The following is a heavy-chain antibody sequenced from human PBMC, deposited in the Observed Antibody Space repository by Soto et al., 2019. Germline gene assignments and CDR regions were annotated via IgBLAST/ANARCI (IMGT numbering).Heavy chain of an antibody. D-gene: IGHD1-26*01. CDR3: ARAHGRSWYNWCDP. CDR2: IIPLFGTT. J-gene: IGHJ5*02. CDR1: GGTFSSYA. Sequence: SVKVSCKASGGTFSSYAISWVRQAPGRGLEWMGGIIPLFGTTNYAQKFRGRVTVTADESTSTVYMEVRSLRFEDTAVYYCARAHGRSWYNWCDPWGQGNPGHRLL. V-gene: IGHV1-69*13.